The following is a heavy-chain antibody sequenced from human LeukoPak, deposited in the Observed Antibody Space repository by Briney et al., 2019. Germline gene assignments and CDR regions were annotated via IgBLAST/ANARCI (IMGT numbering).Heavy chain of an antibody. CDR1: GGSISTYY. CDR2: IHASGPT. CDR3: ARHDAGLAASPFDN. Sequence: SETLSLTCTVSGGSISTYYWSWIRQPPGKGLEWIAYIHASGPTNYNPSLKSRITISVDTSKNQFSLKLSSVTAADTAVYYCARHDAGLAASPFDNWGQGTLVTVSS. J-gene: IGHJ4*02. D-gene: IGHD6-6*01. V-gene: IGHV4-4*09.